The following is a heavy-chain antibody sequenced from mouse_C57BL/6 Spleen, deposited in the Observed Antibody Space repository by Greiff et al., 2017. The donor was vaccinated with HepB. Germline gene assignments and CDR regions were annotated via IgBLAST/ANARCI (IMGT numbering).Heavy chain of an antibody. V-gene: IGHV1-76*01. CDR2: IYPGSGNT. CDR1: GYTFTDYY. Sequence: LEESGAELVRPGASVKLSCKASGYTFTDYYINWVKQRPGQGLEWIARIYPGSGNTYYNEKFKGKATLTAEKSSSTAYMQLSSLTSEDSAVYFCARGTTVVADYYAMDYWGQGTSVTVSS. D-gene: IGHD1-1*01. CDR3: ARGTTVVADYYAMDY. J-gene: IGHJ4*01.